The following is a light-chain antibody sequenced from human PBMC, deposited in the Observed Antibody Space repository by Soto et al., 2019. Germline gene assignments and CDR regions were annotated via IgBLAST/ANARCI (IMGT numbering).Light chain of an antibody. Sequence: DIQMTQSPSSLSASVGDRVTITCRASQTISTSLNWYQQIPGKAPKLLIYGASNLQNGVPSRFSGSGSGTDFTLTISRLQPEDFATYYCQKSSSIPYTFGQGTKLEIK. V-gene: IGKV1-39*01. CDR3: QKSSSIPYT. CDR2: GAS. J-gene: IGKJ2*01. CDR1: QTISTS.